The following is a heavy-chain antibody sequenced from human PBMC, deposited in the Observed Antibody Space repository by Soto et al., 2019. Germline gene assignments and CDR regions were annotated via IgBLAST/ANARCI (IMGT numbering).Heavy chain of an antibody. V-gene: IGHV1-18*01. CDR1: GYTFTSYG. Sequence: ASVKVSCKASGYTFTSYGISWVRQAPGQGLEWMGWISAYNGNTNYAQKFQGRVTITRDTSASTAYMELSSLRSEDTDVYYCARGGGWYVWFDPWGQGTLVTVSS. CDR3: ARGGGWYVWFDP. D-gene: IGHD6-19*01. CDR2: ISAYNGNT. J-gene: IGHJ5*02.